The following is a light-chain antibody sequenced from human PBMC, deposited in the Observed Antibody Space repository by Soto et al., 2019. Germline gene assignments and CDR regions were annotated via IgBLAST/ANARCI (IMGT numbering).Light chain of an antibody. CDR1: SSDVGGYNY. CDR3: SSQTSTNTPVI. V-gene: IGLV2-14*03. Sequence: QSALTQPASVSGSPGQSITISCTGTSSDVGGYNYVSWYQQFPGKAPKLMIHDVTNRPSGVSNRFSGSKSGNTASLTISGLQAEDEADYYCSSQTSTNTPVIFGGGTKVTVL. J-gene: IGLJ2*01. CDR2: DVT.